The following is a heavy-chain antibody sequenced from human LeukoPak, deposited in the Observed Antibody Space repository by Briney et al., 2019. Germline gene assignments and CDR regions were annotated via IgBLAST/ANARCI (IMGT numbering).Heavy chain of an antibody. Sequence: PSQTLSLTCTVSGASITSRGYYWSWIRQHPGKGLEWIGYIYYSGTTYYNPSLKSRVTISVDTSKNQFSLKLSSVTAADTAVYYCARGGFRAAAGTALWYWGQGTLVTVSS. V-gene: IGHV4-31*03. CDR1: GASITSRGYY. J-gene: IGHJ4*02. D-gene: IGHD6-13*01. CDR3: ARGGFRAAAGTALWY. CDR2: IYYSGTT.